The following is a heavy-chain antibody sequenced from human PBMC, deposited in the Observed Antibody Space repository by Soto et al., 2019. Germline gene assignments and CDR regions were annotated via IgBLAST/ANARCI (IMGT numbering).Heavy chain of an antibody. CDR2: VYNSGGT. CDR1: ADSIDKYY. CDR3: ASVTGATVNY. J-gene: IGHJ4*02. V-gene: IGHV4-59*01. D-gene: IGHD2-8*02. Sequence: QVQLQESGPGLVKASETLSLTCTVSADSIDKYYWNWIRQTPGKGLEWLGCVYNSGGTNYSPSLEGRITNARDTSNNQFFLKLNSVTAADTAVYYCASVTGATVNYWGQGTLVTVSS.